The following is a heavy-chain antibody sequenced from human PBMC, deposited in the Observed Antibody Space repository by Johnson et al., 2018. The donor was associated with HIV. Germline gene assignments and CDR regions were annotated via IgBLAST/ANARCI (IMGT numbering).Heavy chain of an antibody. Sequence: VQLVESGGGLVQPGGSLRLSCAASGFTVSSNYMSWVRQAPGKGLEWVSVIYSGGSTYYADSVKGRFTISRDNSKNTLYLQMNSLRAEDTAVYYCASYDILTGYYAFDIWGQGTIVTVSS. V-gene: IGHV3-66*02. CDR3: ASYDILTGYYAFDI. CDR2: IYSGGST. CDR1: GFTVSSNY. D-gene: IGHD3-9*01. J-gene: IGHJ3*02.